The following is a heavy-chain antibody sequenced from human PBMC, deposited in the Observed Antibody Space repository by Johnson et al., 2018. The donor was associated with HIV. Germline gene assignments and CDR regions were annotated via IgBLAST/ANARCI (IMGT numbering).Heavy chain of an antibody. CDR3: ARAYSYGAFDI. Sequence: VQLVESGGGLIQPGGSLRLSCAASGFTVSGKYMTWVRQAPGKGLEWVSLIYSGGSTYYADSVKGRFSISRDNSKNTLYLQMNSLRAEDTAVYYCARAYSYGAFDIWGQGTMVTVSS. J-gene: IGHJ3*02. CDR1: GFTVSGKY. V-gene: IGHV3-53*01. D-gene: IGHD5-18*01. CDR2: IYSGGST.